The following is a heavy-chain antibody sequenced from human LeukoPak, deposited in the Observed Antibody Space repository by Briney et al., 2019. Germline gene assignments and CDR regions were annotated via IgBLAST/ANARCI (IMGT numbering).Heavy chain of an antibody. CDR3: ARLEYSGSSDAFDI. Sequence: SETLSLTCTVSGGSISSYYWSWIRQPPGKGLEWIGYIYYSGSTNYNPSLKSRVTISVDTSKNQFSLKLSSVTAADTAVYYCARLEYSGSSDAFDIWAKGQWSPSLQ. CDR2: IYYSGST. CDR1: GGSISSYY. J-gene: IGHJ3*02. V-gene: IGHV4-59*08. D-gene: IGHD1-26*01.